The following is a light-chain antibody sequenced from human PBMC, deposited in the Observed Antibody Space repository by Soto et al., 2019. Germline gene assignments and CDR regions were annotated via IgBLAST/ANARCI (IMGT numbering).Light chain of an antibody. CDR2: EVT. V-gene: IGLV2-8*01. CDR1: SSDVGGYNY. Sequence: QSALTQPPSASGSPGQSVTISCTGTSSDVGGYNYVSWYQHHPGKAPKLMIYEVTKRPSGVPDRFSGSKSGNTASLTVSGLQAEDEADYYCCSYAGSYTFVFGGGTKLTVL. CDR3: CSYAGSYTFV. J-gene: IGLJ3*02.